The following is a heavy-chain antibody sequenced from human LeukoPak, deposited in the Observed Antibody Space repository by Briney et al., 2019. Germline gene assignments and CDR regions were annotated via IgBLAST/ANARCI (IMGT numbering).Heavy chain of an antibody. V-gene: IGHV3-30*02. CDR1: GFTFSSYG. Sequence: GGSLRLSCAASGFTFSSYGMHWVRQAPGKGLEWVAFIRYDGSNKYYAGSVKGRFTISRDNSKNTLYLQMNSLRAEDTAVYYCARVESYPLRNAFDIWGQGTMVTVSS. D-gene: IGHD1-14*01. CDR2: IRYDGSNK. CDR3: ARVESYPLRNAFDI. J-gene: IGHJ3*02.